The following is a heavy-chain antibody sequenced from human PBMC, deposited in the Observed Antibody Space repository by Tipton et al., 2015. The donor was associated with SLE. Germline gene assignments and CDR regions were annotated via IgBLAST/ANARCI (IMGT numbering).Heavy chain of an antibody. CDR3: VKGEGGGSCYP. V-gene: IGHV3-64D*06. D-gene: IGHD2-15*01. CDR1: GFTFSSYA. CDR2: ISSNGGST. J-gene: IGHJ5*02. Sequence: SLRLSCSASGFTFSSYAMHWVRQAPGKGLEYVSAISSNGGSTYYADSVKGRFTISRDNSKNTLYLQMSSLRAEDTAVYYCVKGEGGGSCYPWGQGTLVTVSS.